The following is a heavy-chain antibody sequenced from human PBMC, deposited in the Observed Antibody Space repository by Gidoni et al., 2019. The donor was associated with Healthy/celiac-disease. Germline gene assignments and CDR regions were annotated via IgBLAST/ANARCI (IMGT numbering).Heavy chain of an antibody. J-gene: IGHJ5*02. CDR2: IYYSGST. V-gene: IGHV4-39*01. Sequence: QLQLQESGPGLVKPSETLSLTCTVSGGSFSSSSYYWGWIRQPPGKGLEWIGSIYYSGSTYSNPSLKSRVTISVDTSKNQFSLKLSSVTAADTAVYYCARGRIAVAGGLGWFDPWGQGTLVTVSS. D-gene: IGHD6-19*01. CDR1: GGSFSSSSYY. CDR3: ARGRIAVAGGLGWFDP.